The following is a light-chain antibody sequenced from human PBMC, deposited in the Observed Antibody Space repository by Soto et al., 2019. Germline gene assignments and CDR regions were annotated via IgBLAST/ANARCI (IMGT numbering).Light chain of an antibody. Sequence: QSALTQPASVSGSPGQSITISCTGTSSDIGAYNYVSWYQQHPGKVPKLMIYDVSNRPSGVSYRFSASKSGNTASLTISGLQAEDEADYYCTSYTSSSTAVFGGGTQLTVL. V-gene: IGLV2-14*01. J-gene: IGLJ2*01. CDR2: DVS. CDR3: TSYTSSSTAV. CDR1: SSDIGAYNY.